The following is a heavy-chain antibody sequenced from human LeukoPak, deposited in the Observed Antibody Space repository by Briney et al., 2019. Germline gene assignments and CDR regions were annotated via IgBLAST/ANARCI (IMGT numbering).Heavy chain of an antibody. CDR3: ARDRTWYSN. CDR2: IKQGGSEK. CDR1: GFTFSSNW. D-gene: IGHD2-15*01. J-gene: IGHJ4*02. Sequence: GGSLRLSCAASGFTFSSNWMSWVRQAPGKGLEWVANIKQGGSEKYHVDSVKGRFTISRDNAKNSLYLQMNSLRAEDTAVYYCARDRTWYSNWGQGTLVTVSS. V-gene: IGHV3-7*01.